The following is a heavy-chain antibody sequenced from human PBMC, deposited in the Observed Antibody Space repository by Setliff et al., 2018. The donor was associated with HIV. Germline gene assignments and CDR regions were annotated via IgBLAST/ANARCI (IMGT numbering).Heavy chain of an antibody. D-gene: IGHD3-3*02. V-gene: IGHV4-38-2*01. CDR3: ARVPFKTGFDY. J-gene: IGHJ4*02. CDR2: IYHSVGN. CDR1: GYSISSGYY. Sequence: SETLSLTCAVSGYSISSGYYWGWIGQPPGRGLEWIGNIYHSVGNHYNPSLRSRVTISVDTSKNHFSLKLSSVPAADTAVFYCARVPFKTGFDYWGQGILVTVSS.